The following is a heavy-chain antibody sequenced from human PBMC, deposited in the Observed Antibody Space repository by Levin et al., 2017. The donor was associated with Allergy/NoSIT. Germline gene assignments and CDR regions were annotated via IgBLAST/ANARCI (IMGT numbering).Heavy chain of an antibody. Sequence: GGSLRLSCVASGFTFSNYVMSWVRQTPGKGLEWVSSIGETGVHTYYADSVRGRFTVSRDNSKNTLYLEMNSLRAEDSAIFYCAKDHRVPVAPNECLDVWGQGTVVTVSS. CDR2: IGETGVHT. D-gene: IGHD6-19*01. CDR1: GFTFSNYV. J-gene: IGHJ3*01. V-gene: IGHV3-23*01. CDR3: AKDHRVPVAPNECLDV.